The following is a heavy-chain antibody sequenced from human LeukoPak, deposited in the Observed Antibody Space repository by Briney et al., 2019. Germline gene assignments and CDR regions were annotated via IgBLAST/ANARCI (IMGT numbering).Heavy chain of an antibody. V-gene: IGHV3-64*01. CDR2: ISSSGGST. D-gene: IGHD6-13*01. CDR1: GFTFSSYA. J-gene: IGHJ4*02. CDR3: ATSSSWYRG. Sequence: GGSLRLSCAAPGFTFSSYAMHWVRQAPGKGLEYVSAISSSGGSTYYANSVKGRFTISRDNSKNTLYLQMGSLRAEDMAVYYCATSSSWYRGWGQGTLVTVSS.